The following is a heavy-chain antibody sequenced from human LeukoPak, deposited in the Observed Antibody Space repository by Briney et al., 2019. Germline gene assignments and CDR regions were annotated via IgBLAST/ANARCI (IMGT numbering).Heavy chain of an antibody. V-gene: IGHV1-18*04. D-gene: IGHD5-24*01. CDR2: ISTHTGDT. CDR3: ARGWIEMPTVCFDY. CDR1: GYTFTGYY. J-gene: IGHJ4*02. Sequence: GASVKVSCKASGYTFTGYYMHWVRQAPGQGLEWMGWISTHTGDTKYTQKLQGRVTMTADTSTRTAYMELRSLRSDDTAVYYCARGWIEMPTVCFDYWGQGTLVSVPS.